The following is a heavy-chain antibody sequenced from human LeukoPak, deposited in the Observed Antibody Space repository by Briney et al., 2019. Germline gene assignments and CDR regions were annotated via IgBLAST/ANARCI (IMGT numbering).Heavy chain of an antibody. V-gene: IGHV3-66*02. CDR1: GFTFSSNY. CDR2: IFRGGST. Sequence: PGGSLRLSCVDSGFTFSSNYMSWVRQAPRKGLEWVSVIFRGGSTYHADSVKGRFTISRDNSKNTLYLQMNSLRAEDTAVYYCARGDGYSSPFDYWGQGTLVTVSS. J-gene: IGHJ4*02. CDR3: ARGDGYSSPFDY. D-gene: IGHD5-24*01.